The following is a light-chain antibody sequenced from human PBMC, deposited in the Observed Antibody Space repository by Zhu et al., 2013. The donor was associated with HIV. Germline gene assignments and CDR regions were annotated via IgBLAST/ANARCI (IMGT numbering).Light chain of an antibody. CDR1: SSDIGAYKY. J-gene: IGLJ3*02. CDR2: DVT. CDR3: SSYGGRNNRVL. Sequence: QSALTQPPSASGSPGQSVTISCTGTSSDIGAYKYVSWYQQVPGNAPKLIIYDVTKRPSGVPDRFSGSKSGKTASLTVSGLRAEDEAEYYCSSYGGRNNRVLFGGGTKLTVL. V-gene: IGLV2-8*01.